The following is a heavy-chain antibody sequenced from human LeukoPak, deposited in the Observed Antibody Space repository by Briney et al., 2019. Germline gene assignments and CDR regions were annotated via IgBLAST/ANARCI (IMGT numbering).Heavy chain of an antibody. V-gene: IGHV4-30-2*05. CDR2: IYHSGST. D-gene: IGHD3-3*02. CDR3: ARDLIRSNDAFDI. CDR1: GGSISSGGYS. J-gene: IGHJ3*02. Sequence: SQTLSLTCAVSGGSISSGGYSWSWIRQPPGKGLECIGYIYHSGSTYYNPSLKSRVTISVDTSKNQFSLKLSSVTAADTAVYYCARDLIRSNDAFDIWGQGTMVTVSS.